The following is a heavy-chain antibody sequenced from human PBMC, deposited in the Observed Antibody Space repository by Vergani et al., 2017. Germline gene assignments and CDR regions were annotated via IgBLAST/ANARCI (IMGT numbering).Heavy chain of an antibody. J-gene: IGHJ5*02. CDR1: GGSINTYY. Sequence: QVQLQESGPGLVKPSETLSLTCTVSGGSINTYYWSWIRQPPGKGLEWIGNIDDTGSTNYNPSLKSRVTISVDTSKNHFPLKLSSVTAADTAVYYCARDRWFDPWGQGTLVTVSS. CDR3: ARDRWFDP. CDR2: IDDTGST. V-gene: IGHV4-59*01.